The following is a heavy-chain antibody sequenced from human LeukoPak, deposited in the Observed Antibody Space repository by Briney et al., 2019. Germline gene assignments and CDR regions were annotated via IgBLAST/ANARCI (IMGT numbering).Heavy chain of an antibody. CDR2: ISGSGSSSST. D-gene: IGHD6-13*01. CDR3: AKVRTSSTWYRSFDY. Sequence: GGSLRLSCAASGFTFSSYAMSWVRQAPGKGLEWVPGISGSGSSSSTYYADSVKGRFTFSRDNSKNTLYLQMNSLRADDTAVYYCAKVRTSSTWYRSFDYWGQGTLVTVPS. CDR1: GFTFSSYA. V-gene: IGHV3-23*01. J-gene: IGHJ4*02.